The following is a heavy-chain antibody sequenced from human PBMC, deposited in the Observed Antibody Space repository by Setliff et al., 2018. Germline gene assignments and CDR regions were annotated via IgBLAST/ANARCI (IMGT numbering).Heavy chain of an antibody. CDR1: GYSFTNYG. CDR2: ITAYNGHT. J-gene: IGHJ4*02. D-gene: IGHD6-13*01. V-gene: IGHV1-18*01. Sequence: ASVKVSCKTSGYSFTNYGISWLRQAPGQGLEWMAWITAYNGHTLFAQKFQGRVTLTTAYMELRSLTSDDTAVYYCATQTAAYYFDYWGQGALVTGSS. CDR3: ATQTAAYYFDY.